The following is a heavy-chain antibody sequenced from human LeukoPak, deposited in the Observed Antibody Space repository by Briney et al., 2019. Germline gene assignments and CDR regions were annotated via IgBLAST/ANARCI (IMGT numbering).Heavy chain of an antibody. CDR3: ARDSPYFDNNYYYGMDV. D-gene: IGHD3-9*01. J-gene: IGHJ6*04. V-gene: IGHV3-30*04. CDR2: ISYVGRNK. CDR1: GFTFSSYA. Sequence: SLTLSCAASGFTFSSYAMHWVRPAPGRGLEWVGVISYVGRNKYYADAVKGRFTISRDNSKNTLYLQMNSLRAEDTAVYYCARDSPYFDNNYYYGMDVWGKGTTVTVSS.